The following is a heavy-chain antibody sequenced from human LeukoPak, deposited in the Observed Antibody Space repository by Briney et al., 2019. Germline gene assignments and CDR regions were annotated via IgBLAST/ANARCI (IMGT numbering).Heavy chain of an antibody. J-gene: IGHJ5*02. CDR1: GFTFSSYA. CDR3: ARDSTWLRFVNRRKFDP. Sequence: GGSLRLSCAASGFTFSSYAMHWVRQAPGKGLEWVAVISYDGSNKYYADSVKGRFTISRDNSKNTLYVQMNSLRAEDTAVYYCARDSTWLRFVNRRKFDPWGQGTLVTVSS. V-gene: IGHV3-30*04. CDR2: ISYDGSNK. D-gene: IGHD5-12*01.